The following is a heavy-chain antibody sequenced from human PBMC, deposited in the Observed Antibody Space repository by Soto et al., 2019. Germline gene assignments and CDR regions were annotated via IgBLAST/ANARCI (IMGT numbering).Heavy chain of an antibody. V-gene: IGHV3-23*01. J-gene: IGHJ5*02. CDR3: AKDQGVRHYDFGSGYYPPGYNWFDP. CDR2: ISGSGGST. Sequence: PGGSLRLSCAASGFTFSSYAMSWVRQAPGKGLEWVSAISGSGGSTYYADSVKGRFTISRDNSKNTLYLQMNSLRAEDTAVYYCAKDQGVRHYDFGSGYYPPGYNWFDPWGQGTLVIGSS. CDR1: GFTFSSYA. D-gene: IGHD3-3*01.